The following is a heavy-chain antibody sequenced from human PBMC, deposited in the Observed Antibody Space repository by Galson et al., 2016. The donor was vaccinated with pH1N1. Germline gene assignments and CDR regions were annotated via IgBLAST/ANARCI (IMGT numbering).Heavy chain of an antibody. Sequence: SLRLSCAASGFTLDYFSLHWVRQAPGKGLEWVSLISRVGVTFYADSVRGRFTISRDNNRNSLSLQMDGLTSEDTAFYYCAKEKFGSKWSTFDNWGQGTLVTVSS. CDR2: ISRVGVT. J-gene: IGHJ4*02. CDR3: AKEKFGSKWSTFDN. D-gene: IGHD2-15*01. CDR1: GFTLDYFS. V-gene: IGHV3-43*01.